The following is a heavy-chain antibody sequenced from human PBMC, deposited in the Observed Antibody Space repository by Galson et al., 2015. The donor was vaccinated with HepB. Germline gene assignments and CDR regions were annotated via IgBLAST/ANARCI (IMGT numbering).Heavy chain of an antibody. CDR2: INHHSGGT. J-gene: IGHJ4*02. CDR1: GYAFSGYY. V-gene: IGHV1-2*02. Sequence: SVKVSCKASGYAFSGYYMHWVRQAPGQRLEWMGWINHHSGGTNYAQKFQGRVTMTSDTSINTTYMELSGLRSDDTAVYYCARDYYDETSGGSFDYWGQGTLVTVSS. D-gene: IGHD3-16*01. CDR3: ARDYYDETSGGSFDY.